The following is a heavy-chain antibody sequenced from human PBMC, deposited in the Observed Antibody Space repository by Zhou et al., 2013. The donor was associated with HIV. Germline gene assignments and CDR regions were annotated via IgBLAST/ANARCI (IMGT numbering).Heavy chain of an antibody. J-gene: IGHJ3*02. Sequence: EVQLLESGGGLVQPGGPVRLSCAASGFTFSSYAMNWVRQAPGKGLEWVSAISGSGGSTYYADSVKGRFTISRDNSKNTVYLQMNSLRAEDTAVYYCAKGVRDSGDYWAAFDIWGQGTMVTVSS. V-gene: IGHV3-23*01. D-gene: IGHD1-26*01. CDR2: ISGSGGST. CDR3: AKGVRDSGDYWAAFDI. CDR1: GFTFSSYA.